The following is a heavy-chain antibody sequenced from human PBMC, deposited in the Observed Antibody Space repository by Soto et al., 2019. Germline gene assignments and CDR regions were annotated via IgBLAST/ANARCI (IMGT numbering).Heavy chain of an antibody. J-gene: IGHJ3*01. V-gene: IGHV3-11*05. Sequence: RQAPGTGLEWVSYISSSSSYTNYADSVKGRFTISRDNAKNSLYLQMNSLRAEDTALYYCARELGARYYYDSSGYSAGWFWGQGTMVTVSS. CDR2: ISSSSSYT. D-gene: IGHD3-22*01. CDR3: ARELGARYYYDSSGYSAGWF.